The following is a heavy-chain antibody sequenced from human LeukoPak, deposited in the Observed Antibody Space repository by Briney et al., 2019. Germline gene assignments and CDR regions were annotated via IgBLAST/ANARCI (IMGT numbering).Heavy chain of an antibody. CDR3: ARLIRYYYYYMDV. Sequence: SETLSLTYTVSGGSISSSSHYWGWIRQPPGKGLEWIASIYHSGSTNYNPSLKSRVTISVDKSKNQFSLKLSSVTAADTAVYYCARLIRYYYYYMDVWGKGTTVTVSS. CDR1: GGSISSSSHY. D-gene: IGHD3-22*01. J-gene: IGHJ6*03. CDR2: IYHSGST. V-gene: IGHV4-39*07.